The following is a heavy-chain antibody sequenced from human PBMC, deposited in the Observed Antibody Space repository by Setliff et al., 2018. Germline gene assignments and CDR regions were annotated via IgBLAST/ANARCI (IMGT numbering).Heavy chain of an antibody. V-gene: IGHV4-39*01. D-gene: IGHD1-26*01. CDR3: ARHNVGATYFDY. J-gene: IGHJ4*02. CDR2: IYYTGTT. Sequence: SETLSLTCSVSGGSISSSSSYWGWIRQPPGKGLEWIGSIYYTGTTYYNPSLKSRITISVDTSKNQFSLKLNSVAAADTAVYYCARHNVGATYFDYWGQGTLVTVSS. CDR1: GGSISSSSSY.